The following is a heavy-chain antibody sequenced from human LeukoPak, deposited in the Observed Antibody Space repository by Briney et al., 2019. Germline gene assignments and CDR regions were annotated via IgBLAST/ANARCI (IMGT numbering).Heavy chain of an antibody. J-gene: IGHJ6*02. CDR1: GGTFSSYA. CDR2: IIPILGIA. CDR3: ARDRGFGELLFYYYYGMDV. Sequence: ASVRVSCKASGGTFSSYAISWVRQAPGQGLEWMGRIIPILGIANYAQKFQGRVTITADKSTSTAYMELSSLRSEDTAVYYCARDRGFGELLFYYYYGMDVWGQGTTVTVSS. D-gene: IGHD3-10*01. V-gene: IGHV1-69*04.